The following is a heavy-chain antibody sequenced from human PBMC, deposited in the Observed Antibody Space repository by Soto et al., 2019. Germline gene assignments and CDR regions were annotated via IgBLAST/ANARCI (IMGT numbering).Heavy chain of an antibody. V-gene: IGHV1-18*01. D-gene: IGHD5-12*01. CDR3: ARGRWLRSSFDY. J-gene: IGHJ4*02. CDR2: ISTDNGNT. Sequence: ASVKVSCKASGYTFTNSGINWVRQAPGQGLEWMGWISTDNGNTNYAQKLQGRVTMTTDTSTSTAYMELRSLRSDDTAVYYCARGRWLRSSFDYWGQGTLVTVSS. CDR1: GYTFTNSG.